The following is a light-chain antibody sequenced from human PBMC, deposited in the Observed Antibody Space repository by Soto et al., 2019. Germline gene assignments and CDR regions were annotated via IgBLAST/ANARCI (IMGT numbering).Light chain of an antibody. J-gene: IGKJ2*01. V-gene: IGKV1-16*02. CDR2: GAS. Sequence: DIQMTQSPSSLSASVGDRVIITCRASQDIGIYLAWFQQKPGKAPKSLIYGASYVQSGVPSKFSGSRSGTDFTLTINSLQPEDLGTYYCQQYNTSPFTVGQGTKLEIK. CDR1: QDIGIY. CDR3: QQYNTSPFT.